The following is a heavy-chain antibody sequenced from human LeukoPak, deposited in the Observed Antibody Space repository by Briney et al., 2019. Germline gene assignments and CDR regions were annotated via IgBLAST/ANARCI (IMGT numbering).Heavy chain of an antibody. D-gene: IGHD2-2*01. CDR1: GYTFTGYY. CDR3: ARSRSRDCSSTSCYSYGLDY. J-gene: IGHJ4*02. CDR2: ITTNSGGT. V-gene: IGHV1-2*02. Sequence: ASVKVSCTASGYTFTGYYMHWVRQAPGQGFEWMGWITTNSGGTNYAQKFKGRVTMTRDTSISTAYMELSRLTSDDTAVYYCARSRSRDCSSTSCYSYGLDYWGQGTLVTVSS.